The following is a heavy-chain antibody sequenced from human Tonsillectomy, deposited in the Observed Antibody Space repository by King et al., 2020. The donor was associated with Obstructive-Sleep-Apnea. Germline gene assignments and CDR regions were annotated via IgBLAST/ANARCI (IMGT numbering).Heavy chain of an antibody. Sequence: VQLVESGGGLVQPGGSLRLSCAASGFTFSSYSMNWVRQAPGKGLEWVSYISSSSSTIYYADSVEGRFTISRDNAKNSLYLQMNSLSAEDTAVYYCARDSQGGGHGKWFDPWGQGTLVTVSS. CDR1: GFTFSSYS. CDR3: ARDSQGGGHGKWFDP. CDR2: ISSSSSTI. J-gene: IGHJ5*02. V-gene: IGHV3-48*04. D-gene: IGHD3-16*01.